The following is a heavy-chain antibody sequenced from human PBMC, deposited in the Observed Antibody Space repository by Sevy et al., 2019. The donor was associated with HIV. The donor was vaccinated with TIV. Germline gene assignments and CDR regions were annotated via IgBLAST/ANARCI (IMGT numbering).Heavy chain of an antibody. D-gene: IGHD3-3*01. CDR2: IYWNDDK. Sequence: SGPTLVNPTQTLTLTCTFSGFSLSTSGVGVGWIRQPPGKALEWLALIYWNDDKRYSPALKIRLTITNDTSKYQVVLTLTMMDPVDTATDYCAQTSMYYDFRSGYWTTFDYWGQGTLVTVSS. V-gene: IGHV2-5*01. J-gene: IGHJ4*02. CDR3: AQTSMYYDFRSGYWTTFDY. CDR1: GFSLSTSGVG.